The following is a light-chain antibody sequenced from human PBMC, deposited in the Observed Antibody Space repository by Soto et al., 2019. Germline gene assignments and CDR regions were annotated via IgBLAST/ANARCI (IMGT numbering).Light chain of an antibody. Sequence: QSALTQPPSASGTPGQKVTISCSGGSSNIGSNTVNWYQQVPGTAPTLLIYDNNQRPSRVPDRFSGSKSGTSASLAISGLESDDEADYFCAAWDDSLNGYVFGTGTKVTVL. V-gene: IGLV1-44*01. J-gene: IGLJ1*01. CDR1: SSNIGSNT. CDR2: DNN. CDR3: AAWDDSLNGYV.